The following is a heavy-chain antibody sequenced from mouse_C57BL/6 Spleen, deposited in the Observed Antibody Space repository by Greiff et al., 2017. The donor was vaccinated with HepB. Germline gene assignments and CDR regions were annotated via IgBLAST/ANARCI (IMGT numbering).Heavy chain of an antibody. CDR3: ARGELEYYAMDY. J-gene: IGHJ4*01. V-gene: IGHV2-2*01. Sequence: QVQLKQSGPGLVQPSQSLSITCTVSGFSLTSYGVHWVRQSPGKGLEWLGVIWSGGSTDYNAAFISRLSISKDNSKSQVFFKMNSLQADDTAIYYCARGELEYYAMDYWGQGTSVTVSS. CDR2: IWSGGST. CDR1: GFSLTSYG. D-gene: IGHD3-3*01.